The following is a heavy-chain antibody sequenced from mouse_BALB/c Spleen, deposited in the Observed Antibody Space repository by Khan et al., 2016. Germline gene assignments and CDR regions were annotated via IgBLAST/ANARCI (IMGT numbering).Heavy chain of an antibody. CDR2: ISFDGSN. V-gene: IGHV3-6*02. D-gene: IGHD2-4*01. CDR1: GYSITSGYY. Sequence: EVQLQESGPGLVKPSQSLSLTCSVTGYSITSGYYWNWIRQFPGNKLEWMGHISFDGSNNYNPSLKNRISITRDTSKNQFFLRLNSVTTEDTATXYGATTIYYNYAWFAYWGQGTLVTVSA. J-gene: IGHJ3*01. CDR3: ATTIYYNYAWFAY.